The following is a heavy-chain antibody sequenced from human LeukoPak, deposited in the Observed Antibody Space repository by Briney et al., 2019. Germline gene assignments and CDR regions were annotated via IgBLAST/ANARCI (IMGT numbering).Heavy chain of an antibody. CDR3: ARGALVGGNCSGGRCYLFDY. D-gene: IGHD2-15*01. J-gene: IGHJ4*02. V-gene: IGHV3-21*01. CDR2: ISSSTYI. CDR1: GFTFSSYS. Sequence: GGSLRLSCAASGFTFSSYSMNWVRQAPGKGLEWVSSISSSTYIYYAGSVKGRFTISRDNAKNSLFLQMNSLRAEDTAVYYCARGALVGGNCSGGRCYLFDYWGQGTLVTVSS.